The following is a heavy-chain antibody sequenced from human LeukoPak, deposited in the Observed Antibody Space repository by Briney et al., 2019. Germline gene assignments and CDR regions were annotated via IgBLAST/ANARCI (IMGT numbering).Heavy chain of an antibody. Sequence: SVTVSCTASGGTFSSYAISWVRQAPGQGLEWMGGIIPIFGTANYAQKFQGRVTITADESTSTAYMELSSLRSEDTAVYYCARPMAVAGTDYYYYGMDVWGQGITVTVSS. D-gene: IGHD6-19*01. CDR2: IIPIFGTA. J-gene: IGHJ6*02. CDR1: GGTFSSYA. V-gene: IGHV1-69*13. CDR3: ARPMAVAGTDYYYYGMDV.